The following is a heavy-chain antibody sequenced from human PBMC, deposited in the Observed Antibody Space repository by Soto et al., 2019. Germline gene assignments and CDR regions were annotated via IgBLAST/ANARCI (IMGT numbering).Heavy chain of an antibody. J-gene: IGHJ3*01. CDR1: GFTFSNYA. D-gene: IGHD2-8*01. CDR3: AVPRLTDYLWYAPHL. V-gene: IGHV3-23*01. CDR2: ISTNGDST. Sequence: EVQLLESGGGLVQPGGSLRLSCAASGFTFSNYAMNWVRQAPGKGLEWVSIISTNGDSTYYADSVKGRFTISRDNSQNTMFLHKNRPGSEDTARYFFAVPRLTDYLWYAPHLWGQGTLVTVSS.